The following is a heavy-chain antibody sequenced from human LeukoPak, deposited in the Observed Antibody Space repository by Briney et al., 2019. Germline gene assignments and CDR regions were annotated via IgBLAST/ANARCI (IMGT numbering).Heavy chain of an antibody. CDR1: SGSISSSSYY. D-gene: IGHD1-26*01. CDR2: IYYSGST. V-gene: IGHV4-39*01. J-gene: IGHJ4*02. CDR3: ARLTRWELLRVDC. Sequence: SETLSLTCTVSSGSISSSSYYWGWIRQPPGKGLEWIGSIYYSGSTYYNPSLKSRVTISVDTSKNQFSLKLSSVTAADTAVYYCARLTRWELLRVDCWGQGTLVTVSS.